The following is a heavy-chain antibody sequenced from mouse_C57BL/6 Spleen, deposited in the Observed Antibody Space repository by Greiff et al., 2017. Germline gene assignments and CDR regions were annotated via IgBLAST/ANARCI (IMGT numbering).Heavy chain of an antibody. J-gene: IGHJ4*01. V-gene: IGHV1-69*01. CDR2: IDPSDSYT. CDR3: ASRYYGSSHYYAMGY. Sequence: QVQLQQSGAELVMPGASVKLSCKASGYTFTSYWMHWVKQRPGQGLEWIGEIDPSDSYTNYNQKFKGKSTLTVDESSSTAYMQLSRLTSEDSSVYNCASRYYGSSHYYAMGYWGQGTSVTVSS. CDR1: GYTFTSYW. D-gene: IGHD1-1*01.